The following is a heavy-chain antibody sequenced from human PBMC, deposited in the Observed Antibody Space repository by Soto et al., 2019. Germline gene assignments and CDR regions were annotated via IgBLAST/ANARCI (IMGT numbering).Heavy chain of an antibody. J-gene: IGHJ2*01. CDR2: IGTAGDT. V-gene: IGHV3-13*01. Sequence: EVQLVASGGGLVQPGGSLRLSCAASGFTLSTYDMHGGRQTTGKGLEWVSAIGTAGDTYYPDSVKGRFTISRENAKNSLYLQMNSLRAGDTAVYYCTRDGPNWYFDLWGRGTLVTVSS. CDR3: TRDGPNWYFDL. CDR1: GFTLSTYD.